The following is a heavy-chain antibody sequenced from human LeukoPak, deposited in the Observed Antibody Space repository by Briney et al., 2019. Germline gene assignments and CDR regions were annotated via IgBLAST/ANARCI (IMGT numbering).Heavy chain of an antibody. CDR2: INPNSGGT. CDR3: ARGRYCGGDCYLRYFDL. V-gene: IGHV1-2*02. CDR1: GYTFTGYY. D-gene: IGHD2-21*02. Sequence: ASVKVSCKASGYTFTGYYMHWVRQAPGQGLEWMGWINPNSGGTNYAQKFQGRVTMTRDTSISTAYMELSRLRSDDTAVYYCARGRYCGGDCYLRYFDLWGRGTLVTVSS. J-gene: IGHJ2*01.